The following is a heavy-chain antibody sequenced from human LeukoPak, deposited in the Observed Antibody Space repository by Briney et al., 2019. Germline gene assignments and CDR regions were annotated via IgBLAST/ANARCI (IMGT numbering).Heavy chain of an antibody. CDR2: IYYSGST. CDR3: ARKTPGTSVDV. V-gene: IGHV4-39*01. CDR1: GVSISSSSDY. D-gene: IGHD3-10*01. J-gene: IGHJ6*02. Sequence: PSETPSLTCTVSGVSISSSSDYCAGIRQPPGKGLEWIGSIYYSGSTYYNPSLKSRVTISVQTSKNPFSLKLSSVTAADTAVFYCARKTPGTSVDVWGQGTPVTVSS.